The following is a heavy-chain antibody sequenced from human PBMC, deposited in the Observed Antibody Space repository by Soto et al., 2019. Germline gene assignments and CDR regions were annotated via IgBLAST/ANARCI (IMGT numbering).Heavy chain of an antibody. D-gene: IGHD5-18*01. CDR2: ISFEGSNK. CDR1: GFTFSDFG. J-gene: IGHJ4*02. Sequence: GGSLRLSCAASGFTFSDFGMHWVRQSPGKGLEWVAVISFEGSNKYFAESVKGRFTISRDDSKNTVYLQMNSLRPEDTAVYFCARDLTNYNYEYKFGFWGQGTLVTVSS. CDR3: ARDLTNYNYEYKFGF. V-gene: IGHV3-30*03.